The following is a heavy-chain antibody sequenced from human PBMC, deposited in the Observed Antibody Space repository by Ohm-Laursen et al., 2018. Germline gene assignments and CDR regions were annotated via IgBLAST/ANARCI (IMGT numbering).Heavy chain of an antibody. CDR2: INWNGDTT. V-gene: IGHV3-43*01. D-gene: IGHD2-15*01. CDR3: VKEGGTMYFDS. Sequence: GSLRLSCTASGFTFTDYTMQWVRQSPGKGLEWVSLINWNGDTTYYADSVKGRFIISRDNSKNSLHLQMYSLRIEDTGVYYCVKEGGTMYFDSWGQGTLVTVSP. CDR1: GFTFTDYT. J-gene: IGHJ5*01.